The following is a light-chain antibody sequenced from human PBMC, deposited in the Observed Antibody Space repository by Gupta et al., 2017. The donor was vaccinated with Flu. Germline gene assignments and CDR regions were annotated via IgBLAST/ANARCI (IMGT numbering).Light chain of an antibody. CDR2: AAS. V-gene: IGKV1-39*01. J-gene: IGKJ4*01. Sequence: DIQMTQFPSSLSASVGDRVTITCRTSENVNKFLNWYQQKPGKAPKLLIHAASTLQSGVPSRFIGGGSGTXFTLTIXILQPEDFATYCCQQSDSVPYTFGXGTKVDIK. CDR1: ENVNKF. CDR3: QQSDSVPYT.